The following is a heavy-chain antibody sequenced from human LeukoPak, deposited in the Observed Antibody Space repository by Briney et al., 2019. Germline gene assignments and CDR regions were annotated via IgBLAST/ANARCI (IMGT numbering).Heavy chain of an antibody. D-gene: IGHD3-22*01. V-gene: IGHV3-48*03. J-gene: IGHJ4*02. CDR2: ISSSGSTI. CDR3: ARSRYDSSGYYGIIGD. CDR1: GFTFSSYE. Sequence: GGSLRLSCAASGFTFSSYEMNWVRQAPGKGLEWVSYISSSGSTIYYADSVKGRFTISRDNAKDSLYLQMNSLRAEDTAVYYCARSRYDSSGYYGIIGDWGQGTLVTVSS.